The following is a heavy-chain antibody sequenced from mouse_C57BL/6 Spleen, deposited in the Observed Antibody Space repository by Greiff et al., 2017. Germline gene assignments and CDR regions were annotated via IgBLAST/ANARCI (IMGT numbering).Heavy chain of an antibody. CDR3: ARGSYGSSGDYYAMDY. CDR2: IDPSDSET. J-gene: IGHJ4*01. CDR1: GYTFTSYW. V-gene: IGHV1-52*01. Sequence: QVQLQQSGAELVRPGSSVKLSCKASGYTFTSYWMHWVKQRPIQGLEWIGNIDPSDSETHYNQKFKDKATLTVDKSSSTAYMQLSSLTSEDSAVYYCARGSYGSSGDYYAMDYWGQGTSVTVSS. D-gene: IGHD1-1*01.